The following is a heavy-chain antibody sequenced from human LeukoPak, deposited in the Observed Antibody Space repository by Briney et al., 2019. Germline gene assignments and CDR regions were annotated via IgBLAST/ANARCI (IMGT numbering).Heavy chain of an antibody. D-gene: IGHD2-2*01. CDR2: VSSGGSYI. CDR1: LDTSSQDI. Sequence: PGGSLRLSCAAPLDTSSQDIMNSGAQAPGKGLEWVSSVSSGGSYIHYADSVKGRFTISRDNAKNSVYLQMNSLRAEDTALYYCARGHGSSCYFYCGCRGPGTLVTVSS. J-gene: IGHJ4*02. CDR3: ARGHGSSCYFYCGC. V-gene: IGHV3-21*01.